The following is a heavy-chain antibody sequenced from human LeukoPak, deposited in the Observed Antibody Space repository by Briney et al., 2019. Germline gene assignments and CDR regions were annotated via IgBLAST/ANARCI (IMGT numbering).Heavy chain of an antibody. CDR2: IYHSGST. Sequence: SETLSLTCTVSGGSISSGGYYWSWIRQPPGKGLEWIGYIYHSGSTYYNPSLKSRVTISVDRSKNQFSLKLSSVTAADTAVYYCARVRYGDYGDYFNYWGQGTLVTVSS. J-gene: IGHJ4*02. V-gene: IGHV4-30-2*01. CDR3: ARVRYGDYGDYFNY. CDR1: GGSISSGGYY. D-gene: IGHD4-17*01.